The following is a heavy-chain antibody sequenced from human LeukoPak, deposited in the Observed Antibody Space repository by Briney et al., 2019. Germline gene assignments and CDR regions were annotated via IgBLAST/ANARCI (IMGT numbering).Heavy chain of an antibody. CDR1: GYSFTSYW. V-gene: IGHV5-51*01. J-gene: IGHJ4*02. CDR3: ARHRSDSYSSPIDY. Sequence: GESLKISCKGSGYSFTSYWIGWVRQMPGKGLEWMGITYPGDSDARYCPSFRGRVTISADRSISTVYLEWSSLEASDTAMYYCARHRSDSYSSPIDYWGQGTLVTVSS. CDR2: TYPGDSDA. D-gene: IGHD6-6*01.